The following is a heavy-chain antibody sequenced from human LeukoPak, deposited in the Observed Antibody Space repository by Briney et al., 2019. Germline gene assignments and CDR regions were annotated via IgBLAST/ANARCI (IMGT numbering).Heavy chain of an antibody. Sequence: SETLSLTCTVSGGSIRSPGYYWGWTRQPPGKGLEWIGSMYYSGSSFYNPSLKSRVAISVDTSKNQFSLKLSSVTAADTAVYYCARRDIVATISTWGQGTLVTVSS. V-gene: IGHV4-39*01. CDR2: MYYSGSS. CDR3: ARRDIVATIST. D-gene: IGHD5-12*01. CDR1: GGSIRSPGYY. J-gene: IGHJ4*02.